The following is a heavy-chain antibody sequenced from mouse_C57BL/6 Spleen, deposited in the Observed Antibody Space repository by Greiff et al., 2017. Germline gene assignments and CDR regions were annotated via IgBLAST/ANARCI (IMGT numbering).Heavy chain of an antibody. J-gene: IGHJ4*01. Sequence: VQLQQPGAELVKPGASVKLSCKASGYTFTSYWMHWVKQRPGQGLEWIGMIHPHSGSTNYNETFKSKATLTVDKSSSTSYMQLSSLTSEDSAVYYCSRSSSGYGAMDYWGQGTSVSVST. D-gene: IGHD3-2*02. CDR2: IHPHSGST. V-gene: IGHV1-64*01. CDR3: SRSSSGYGAMDY. CDR1: GYTFTSYW.